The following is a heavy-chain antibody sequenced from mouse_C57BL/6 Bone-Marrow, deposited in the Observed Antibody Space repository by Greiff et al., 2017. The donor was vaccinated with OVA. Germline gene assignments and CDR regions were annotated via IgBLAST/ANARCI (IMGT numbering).Heavy chain of an antibody. J-gene: IGHJ4*01. D-gene: IGHD1-1*01. CDR3: AKGDYYGKGYYAMDY. Sequence: EVKLMESGGGLVKPGGSLKLSCAASGFTFSDYGMHWVRQAPEQGLEWVAYISSGSSTIYYADTVKGRFTISRDNAKNTLFLQMTSLRSEDAAMYYCAKGDYYGKGYYAMDYWGQGTSGTVSS. V-gene: IGHV5-17*01. CDR2: ISSGSSTI. CDR1: GFTFSDYG.